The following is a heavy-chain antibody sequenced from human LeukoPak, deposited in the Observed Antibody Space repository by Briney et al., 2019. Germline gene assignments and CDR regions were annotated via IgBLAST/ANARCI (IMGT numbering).Heavy chain of an antibody. CDR2: INHSGST. V-gene: IGHV4-34*01. J-gene: IGHJ5*02. CDR1: GGSFSGYY. D-gene: IGHD3-3*01. Sequence: PSETLSLTCAVYGGSFSGYYWSWIRQPPGKGLEWIGEINHSGSTNYNPSLKSRVTISVDTSKNQFSLKLSSVTAADTAVYYCARDVAIFGVVITTPNWFDPWGQGTLSPSPQ. CDR3: ARDVAIFGVVITTPNWFDP.